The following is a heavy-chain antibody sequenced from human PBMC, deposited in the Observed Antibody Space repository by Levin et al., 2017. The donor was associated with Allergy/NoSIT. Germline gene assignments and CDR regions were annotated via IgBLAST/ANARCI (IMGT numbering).Heavy chain of an antibody. CDR1: GGSISSYY. CDR2: IYYSGST. V-gene: IGHV4-59*08. Sequence: PSETLSLTCTVSGGSISSYYWSWIRQPPGKGLEWIGYIYYSGSTNYNPSLKSRVTISVDTSKNQFSLKLSSVTAADTAVYYCARRKDSSSWYSDDAFDSWGQGTMVTVSS. CDR3: ARRKDSSSWYSDDAFDS. J-gene: IGHJ3*02. D-gene: IGHD6-13*01.